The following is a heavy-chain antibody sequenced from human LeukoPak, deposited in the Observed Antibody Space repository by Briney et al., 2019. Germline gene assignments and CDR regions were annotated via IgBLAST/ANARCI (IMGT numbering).Heavy chain of an antibody. CDR3: ARVDSNAVDY. V-gene: IGHV3-21*04. CDR2: ISSGSNYI. CDR1: GFTFISYS. J-gene: IGHJ4*02. Sequence: RPGGTLRLYCAAPGFTFISYSMNWVRQAPGKGQEWVSSISSGSNYIYYADLVKGRFTLSRDNAKNSLYLQMNSLRAEDTAVYYCARVDSNAVDYWGQGTLVTVSS. D-gene: IGHD5-18*01.